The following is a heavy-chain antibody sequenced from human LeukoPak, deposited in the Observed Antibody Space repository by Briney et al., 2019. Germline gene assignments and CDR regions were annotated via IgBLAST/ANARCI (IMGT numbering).Heavy chain of an antibody. J-gene: IGHJ4*02. CDR3: ARENDRYGRIDY. D-gene: IGHD5-18*01. Sequence: SETLSLTCTASGGSISSYYWSWIRQPPGKGLEWIGYIYYSGSTNYNPSLKSRVTISVDTSKNQFSLKLSSVTAADTAVYYCARENDRYGRIDYWGQGTQVTVSS. V-gene: IGHV4-59*01. CDR2: IYYSGST. CDR1: GGSISSYY.